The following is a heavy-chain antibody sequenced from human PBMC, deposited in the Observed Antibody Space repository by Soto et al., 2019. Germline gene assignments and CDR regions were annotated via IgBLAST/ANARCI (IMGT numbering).Heavy chain of an antibody. V-gene: IGHV2-70*04. Sequence: SGPTLANPTHTLTLTCTFSGFSLSTSGMRVSWIRQPPGKALEWLARIDWDDDKFYSTSLKTRLTISKDTSKNQVVLTMTNMDPVDTATYYCARRPDSSSSGIDAFDIWGQGTMVTVSS. CDR1: GFSLSTSGMR. J-gene: IGHJ3*02. CDR3: ARRPDSSSSGIDAFDI. CDR2: IDWDDDK. D-gene: IGHD6-6*01.